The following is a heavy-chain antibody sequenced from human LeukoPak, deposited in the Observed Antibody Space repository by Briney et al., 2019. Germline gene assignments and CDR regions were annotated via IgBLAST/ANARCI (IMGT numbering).Heavy chain of an antibody. CDR1: GGSISSYY. CDR3: ARLGIRFSADV. V-gene: IGHV4-59*08. J-gene: IGHJ6*04. CDR2: IKYSGST. Sequence: PSETLSLTCSVSGGSISSYYWSWIRQPPGKGLEWIGYIKYSGSTNYNPSLKSRVTISVDTSKNQFSLKLSSVTAADTAVYYCARLGIRFSADVWGKGTTVTISS. D-gene: IGHD3-3*01.